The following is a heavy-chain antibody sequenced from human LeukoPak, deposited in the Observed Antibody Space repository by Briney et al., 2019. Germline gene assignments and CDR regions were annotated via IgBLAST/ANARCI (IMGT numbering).Heavy chain of an antibody. CDR1: GYSISSGYY. V-gene: IGHV4-38-2*02. D-gene: IGHD3-22*01. Sequence: SETLSLTCTVSGYSISSGYYWGWIRQPPGKGLEWIGSIYHSGSTYYNPSLKSRVTISVDTSKNQFSLKLSSVTAADTAVYYCARRGSGYYSGYFQHWGQGTLVTVSS. J-gene: IGHJ1*01. CDR2: IYHSGST. CDR3: ARRGSGYYSGYFQH.